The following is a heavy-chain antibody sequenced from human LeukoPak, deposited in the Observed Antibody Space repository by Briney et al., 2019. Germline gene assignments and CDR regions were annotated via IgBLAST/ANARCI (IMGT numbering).Heavy chain of an antibody. CDR3: ARGSIVVVTAQRGYYYYMDV. D-gene: IGHD2-21*02. V-gene: IGHV1-69*05. CDR1: GGTFSGYA. CDR2: IIPILGTA. Sequence: SVKVSCKASGGTFSGYAISWVRQAPGQGLEWMGGIIPILGTANYAQKFQGRVTITTDESTSTAYMELSSLRSEDTAVYYCARGSIVVVTAQRGYYYYMDVWGKGTTVTVSS. J-gene: IGHJ6*03.